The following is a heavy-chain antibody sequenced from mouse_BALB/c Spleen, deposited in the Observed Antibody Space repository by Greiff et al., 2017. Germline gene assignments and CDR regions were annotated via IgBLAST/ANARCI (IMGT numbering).Heavy chain of an antibody. V-gene: IGHV2-9*02. CDR2: IWAGGST. CDR1: GFSLTSYG. CDR3: ARVGVFAY. J-gene: IGHJ3*01. Sequence: VQGVESGPGLVAPSQSLSITCTVSGFSLTSYGVHWVRQPPGKGLEWLGVIWAGGSTNYNSALMSRLSISKDNSKSQVFLKMNSLQTDDTAMYYCARVGVFAYWGQGTLVTVSA.